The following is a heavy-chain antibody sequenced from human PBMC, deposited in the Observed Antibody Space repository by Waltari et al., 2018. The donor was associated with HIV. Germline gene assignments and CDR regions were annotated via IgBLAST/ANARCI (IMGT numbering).Heavy chain of an antibody. CDR1: GGSISSSSYY. CDR3: ASHNVEMATFDY. Sequence: QLQLQESGPGLVKPSETLSLTCTVSGGSISSSSYYWGGIRQPPGKGLGWIGGIYYSGSTYYNPSLKSRGTISVDTAKNQFSLKLSSVTAADTAVYYCASHNVEMATFDYWGQGTLVTVSS. D-gene: IGHD5-12*01. J-gene: IGHJ4*02. V-gene: IGHV4-39*01. CDR2: IYYSGST.